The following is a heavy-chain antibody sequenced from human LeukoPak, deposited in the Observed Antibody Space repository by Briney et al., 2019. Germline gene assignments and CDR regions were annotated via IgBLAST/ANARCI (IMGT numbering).Heavy chain of an antibody. CDR2: INPSGGST. Sequence: ASVKVSCKASGYTFTSCYMHWVRQAPGQGLEWMGIINPSGGSTSYAQKFQGRVTMTRDTSTSTVYMELSSLRSEDTAVYYCARASGTTAYFDYWGQGTLVTVSS. V-gene: IGHV1-46*01. CDR1: GYTFTSCY. J-gene: IGHJ4*02. CDR3: ARASGTTAYFDY. D-gene: IGHD4-17*01.